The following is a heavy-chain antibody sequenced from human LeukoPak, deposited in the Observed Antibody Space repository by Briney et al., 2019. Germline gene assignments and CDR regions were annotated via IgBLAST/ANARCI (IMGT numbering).Heavy chain of an antibody. CDR3: ARDSVHGYYDSSGYSTLFDC. V-gene: IGHV3-7*01. J-gene: IGHJ4*02. Sequence: GRSLRLSCAASGFTFSTYWMSWVRQAPGKGLEWVANIKQDGSEKYYVDSVKGRFTISRDNAKNSLYLQMNSLSAEDTAVYYCARDSVHGYYDSSGYSTLFDCWGQGTLVTVSS. CDR2: IKQDGSEK. CDR1: GFTFSTYW. D-gene: IGHD3-22*01.